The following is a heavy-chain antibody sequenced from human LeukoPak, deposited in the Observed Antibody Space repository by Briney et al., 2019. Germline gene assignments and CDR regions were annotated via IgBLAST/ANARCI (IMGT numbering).Heavy chain of an antibody. CDR1: GYSFTGHY. J-gene: IGHJ4*02. CDR3: CTLSGYSYGSIDC. Sequence: ASVKVSCKASGYSFTGHYMHWVRQAPGQGLEWMGGIIPIFGTANYAQKFQGRVTITADESTSTAYMELSSLRSEDTAVYYCCTLSGYSYGSIDCWGQGTLVTVSS. CDR2: IIPIFGTA. D-gene: IGHD5-18*01. V-gene: IGHV1-69*13.